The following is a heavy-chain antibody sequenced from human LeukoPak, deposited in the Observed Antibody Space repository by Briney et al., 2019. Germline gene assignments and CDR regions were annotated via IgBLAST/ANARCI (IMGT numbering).Heavy chain of an antibody. Sequence: PGGSLRLSCAASGFTFSSYGMHWVRQTPGKGLEWVAFIRYDGSNKYYADSVKGRFTISRDNSKNTLYLQMNSLRAEDTAVYYCAKELLRDYGVHDDYWGQGTLVTVSS. D-gene: IGHD4-17*01. CDR2: IRYDGSNK. J-gene: IGHJ4*02. CDR3: AKELLRDYGVHDDY. V-gene: IGHV3-30*02. CDR1: GFTFSSYG.